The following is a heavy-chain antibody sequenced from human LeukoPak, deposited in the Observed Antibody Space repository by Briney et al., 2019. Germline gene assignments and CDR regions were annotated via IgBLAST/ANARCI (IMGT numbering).Heavy chain of an antibody. CDR3: AKFQFRRDGYNSDFDY. CDR1: GGSFSGYY. D-gene: IGHD5-24*01. J-gene: IGHJ4*02. CDR2: INHSGST. Sequence: SETLSLTCAVYGGSFSGYYWSWIRQPPGKGLEWIGEINHSGSTNYNPSLKSRVTISVDTSKNQFSLKLSSVTAADTAVYYCAKFQFRRDGYNSDFDYWGQGTLVTVSS. V-gene: IGHV4-34*01.